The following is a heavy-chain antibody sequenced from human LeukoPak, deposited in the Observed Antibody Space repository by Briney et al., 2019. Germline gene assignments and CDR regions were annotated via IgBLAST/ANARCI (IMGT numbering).Heavy chain of an antibody. CDR1: GGSFSGYY. CDR2: INHSGST. J-gene: IGHJ4*02. Sequence: PSETLSLTCAVYGGSFSGYYWSWIRQPPGKGLEWIGEINHSGSTNYNPSLKSRVTISVDTSKNQFSLKLSSVTAADTAVYYCARNVLRYFDWLSIAPTFDYWGQGTLVTVSS. CDR3: ARNVLRYFDWLSIAPTFDY. D-gene: IGHD3-9*01. V-gene: IGHV4-34*01.